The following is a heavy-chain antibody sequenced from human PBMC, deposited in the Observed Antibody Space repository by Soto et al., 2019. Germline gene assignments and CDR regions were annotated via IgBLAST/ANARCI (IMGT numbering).Heavy chain of an antibody. CDR1: YW. J-gene: IGHJ4*02. D-gene: IGHD3-22*01. CDR3: ARSSGYYQFDY. CDR2: IYPGESDT. Sequence: YWIGWVRQMPGKGLEWMGIIYPGESDTRYSPSFEGQVTISADKSISTAYLQWSSLKASDTAMYYCARSSGYYQFDYWGQGTLVTVSS. V-gene: IGHV5-51*01.